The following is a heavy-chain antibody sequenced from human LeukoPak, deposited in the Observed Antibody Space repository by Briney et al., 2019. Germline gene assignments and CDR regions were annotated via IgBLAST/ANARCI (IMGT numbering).Heavy chain of an antibody. CDR2: ISSSGSPI. J-gene: IGHJ6*02. CDR1: GFTFSSYE. CDR3: ARAASYYYGMDV. V-gene: IGHV3-48*03. Sequence: PGGSLRLSCAASGFTFSSYEMKWVRQAPGKGLEWVSYISSSGSPIYYADSVKGRFTISRDNAKNSLYLQMNSLRAEDTAIYYCARAASYYYGMDVWGQGTTVTVSS.